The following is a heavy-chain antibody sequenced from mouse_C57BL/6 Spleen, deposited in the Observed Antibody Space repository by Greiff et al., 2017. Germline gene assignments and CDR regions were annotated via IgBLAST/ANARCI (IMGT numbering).Heavy chain of an antibody. CDR3: AYGNYEDYFDY. CDR1: GYTFTSYW. V-gene: IGHV1-64*01. D-gene: IGHD2-1*01. CDR2: IHPNSGST. Sequence: QVHVKQPGAELVKPGASVKLSCKASGYTFTSYWMHWVKQRPGQGLEWIGMIHPNSGSTNYNEKFKSKATLTVDKSSSTAYMQLSSLTSEDSAVYYCAYGNYEDYFDYWGQGTTLTVSS. J-gene: IGHJ2*01.